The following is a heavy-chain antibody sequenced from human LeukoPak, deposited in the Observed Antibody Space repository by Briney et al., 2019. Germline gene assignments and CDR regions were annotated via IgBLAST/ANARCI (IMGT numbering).Heavy chain of an antibody. CDR3: ARGWGGDCYHVH. V-gene: IGHV1-46*01. Sequence: ASVKVSCKASGYTFTSYYMHWVRQAPGQGLEWMGIINPSGGSTSYAQKFQGRVSITRDTSASTVYMELSSLGSEDTAVYYCARGWGGDCYHVHWGQGTLVTVPS. J-gene: IGHJ4*02. D-gene: IGHD2-21*02. CDR2: INPSGGST. CDR1: GYTFTSYY.